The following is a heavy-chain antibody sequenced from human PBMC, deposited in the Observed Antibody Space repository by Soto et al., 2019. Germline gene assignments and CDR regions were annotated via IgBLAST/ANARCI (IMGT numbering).Heavy chain of an antibody. J-gene: IGHJ4*02. CDR2: ISSTANYI. CDR1: GCTFTRYS. CDR3: ARESEDFTSNSDY. V-gene: IGHV3-21*06. Sequence: GRPLRLSCAASGCTFTRYSMNWVRQAPGNRLQWVSSISSTANYIYYGDSMKGRFTISRDNAKNSLYLEMNSLRAEDTAVYYCARESEDFTSNSDYWGKGTLVTVSS.